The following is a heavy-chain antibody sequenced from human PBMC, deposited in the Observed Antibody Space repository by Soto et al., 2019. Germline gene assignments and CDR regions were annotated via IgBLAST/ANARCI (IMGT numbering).Heavy chain of an antibody. CDR3: ARDGGYSYGFDY. J-gene: IGHJ4*02. CDR1: GGTFSSYA. V-gene: IGHV1-2*02. Sequence: ASVKVSCKASGGTFSSYAISWVRQAPGQGLEWMGWINPNSGGTNYAQKFQGRVTMTRDTSISTAYMELSRLRSDDTAVYYCARDGGYSYGFDYWGQGTLVTVSS. CDR2: INPNSGGT. D-gene: IGHD5-18*01.